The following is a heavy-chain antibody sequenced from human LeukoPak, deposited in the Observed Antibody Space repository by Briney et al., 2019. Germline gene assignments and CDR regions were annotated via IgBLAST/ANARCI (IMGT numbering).Heavy chain of an antibody. D-gene: IGHD3-10*01. CDR3: ARDSGTTGEVKFDP. Sequence: SETLSLTCAVYGGSFSGYYWSWIRQPPGKGLEWIGEINHSGSTNYNPSLKSRVTISVDTSKNQFSLKLCSVTAADTAVYYCARDSGTTGEVKFDPWGQGTLVIVSS. V-gene: IGHV4-34*01. CDR2: INHSGST. J-gene: IGHJ5*02. CDR1: GGSFSGYY.